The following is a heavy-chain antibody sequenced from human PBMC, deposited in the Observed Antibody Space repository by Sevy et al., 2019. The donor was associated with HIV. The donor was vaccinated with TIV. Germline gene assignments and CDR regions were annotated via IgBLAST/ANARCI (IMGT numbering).Heavy chain of an antibody. J-gene: IGHJ6*02. CDR3: TTEALDGDEYVVGSYRSYYFYGMDV. Sequence: GGSLRLSCAASEFTVSNAWMSWVRQAPGKGLEWVGLIKSKTDGGTTDYAAPVKGRFTISRDDSKNTLYLQMSSLKNEDTAVYYCTTEALDGDEYVVGSYRSYYFYGMDVWGQGTTVTVSS. D-gene: IGHD3-16*02. CDR2: IKSKTDGGTT. CDR1: EFTVSNAW. V-gene: IGHV3-15*01.